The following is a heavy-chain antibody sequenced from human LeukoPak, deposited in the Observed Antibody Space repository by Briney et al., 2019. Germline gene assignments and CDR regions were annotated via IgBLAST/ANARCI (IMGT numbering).Heavy chain of an antibody. CDR1: GFTFTIFG. J-gene: IGHJ3*02. Sequence: GGSLILSCAASGFTFTIFGLNWVRQAPGKGPEWVSYIDARSGITYYADSVQGRFTLSRDNARESVFLQMDSLRVDDTAVYYCARTYDFGRGPPGDAFDNWGPGTWVIVSS. V-gene: IGHV3-48*01. D-gene: IGHD3-3*01. CDR2: IDARSGIT. CDR3: ARTYDFGRGPPGDAFDN.